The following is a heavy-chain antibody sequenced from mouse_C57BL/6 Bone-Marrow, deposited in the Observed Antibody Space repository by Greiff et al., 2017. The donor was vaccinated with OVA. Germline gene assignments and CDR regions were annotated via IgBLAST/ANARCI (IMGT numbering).Heavy chain of an antibody. CDR1: GYTFTSYW. Sequence: QVQLQQPGAELVKPGASVKLSCQASGYTFTSYWLQWVKQRPGQGLEWIGEIDPSDSYTNYNQKFKGKATLTVDTSSSTAYMQLSSLTSEDSAVYYCARGDYRGDYFNYWGQGTTLTVSS. D-gene: IGHD2-13*01. CDR3: ARGDYRGDYFNY. J-gene: IGHJ2*01. CDR2: IDPSDSYT. V-gene: IGHV1-50*01.